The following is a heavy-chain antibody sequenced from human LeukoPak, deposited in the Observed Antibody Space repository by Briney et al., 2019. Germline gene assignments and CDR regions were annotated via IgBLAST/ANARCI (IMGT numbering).Heavy chain of an antibody. V-gene: IGHV4-39*01. J-gene: IGHJ2*01. D-gene: IGHD6-13*01. CDR1: GGSISSSSYY. CDR3: ARAGMRQQLVKRYFDL. CDR2: IYYSGST. Sequence: SSETLSLTCTVSGGSISSSSYYWGWIRQPPGKGLGWIGSIYYSGSTYYNPSLKSRVTISVDTSKNQFSLKLSSVTAADTAVYYCARAGMRQQLVKRYFDLWGRGTLVTVSS.